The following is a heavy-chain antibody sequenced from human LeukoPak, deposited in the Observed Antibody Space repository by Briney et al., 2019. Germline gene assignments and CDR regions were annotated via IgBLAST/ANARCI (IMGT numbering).Heavy chain of an antibody. D-gene: IGHD3-10*02. V-gene: IGHV3-48*03. CDR2: ISSSGSTI. Sequence: GGSLKLSCAASGFTFDDYGMTWVRQAPGKGLEWVSYISSSGSTIYYADSVKGRFTISRDNAKNSLYLQMNSLRAEDTAVYYCAELGITMIGGVWGKGTTVTISS. CDR3: AELGITMIGGV. CDR1: GFTFDDYG. J-gene: IGHJ6*04.